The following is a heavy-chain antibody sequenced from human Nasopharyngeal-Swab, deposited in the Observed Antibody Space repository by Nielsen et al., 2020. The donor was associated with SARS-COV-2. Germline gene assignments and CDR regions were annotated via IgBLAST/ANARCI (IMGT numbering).Heavy chain of an antibody. CDR3: ARIYRSGFDY. CDR1: GYTFTSYA. D-gene: IGHD6-19*01. Sequence: ASVKVSCKTSGYTFTSYAIHWVRQAPGQRLEWMAWINSDTDYTVYSQNFQGRLTITRDTSATTVYMELSSLRSEDTALYYCARIYRSGFDYWGQGTLVNVSA. CDR2: INSDTDYT. V-gene: IGHV1-3*01. J-gene: IGHJ4*02.